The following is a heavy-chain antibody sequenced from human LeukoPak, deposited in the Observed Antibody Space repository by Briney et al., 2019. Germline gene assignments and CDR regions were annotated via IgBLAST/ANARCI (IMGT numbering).Heavy chain of an antibody. CDR3: ARDPGQLLWFGETTYAFDI. CDR2: ISGSGGST. CDR1: GFTVSSNY. Sequence: GGSLRLSCAASGFTVSSNYMSWVRQAPGKGLEWVSAISGSGGSTYYADSVKGRFTISRDNSKNTLYLQMNSLRAEDTAVYYCARDPGQLLWFGETTYAFDIWGQGTMVTVSS. J-gene: IGHJ3*02. D-gene: IGHD3-10*01. V-gene: IGHV3-23*01.